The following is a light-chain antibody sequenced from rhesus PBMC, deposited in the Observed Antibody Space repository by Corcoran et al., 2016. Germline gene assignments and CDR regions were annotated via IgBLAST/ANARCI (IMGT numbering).Light chain of an antibody. CDR3: CSYTTSNSYI. Sequence: QAAPTQPPSVSGSPGQSVTISCIGSSNDIGGNEYVSWYHHHPGKAPKLIIFGVTRRPSGVSDRFSGSTSGTTASLTIAGLQAEDDGDYYCCSYTTSNSYILGTGTRLTVL. J-gene: IGLJ1*01. V-gene: IGLV2S7*01. CDR2: GVT. CDR1: SNDIGGNEY.